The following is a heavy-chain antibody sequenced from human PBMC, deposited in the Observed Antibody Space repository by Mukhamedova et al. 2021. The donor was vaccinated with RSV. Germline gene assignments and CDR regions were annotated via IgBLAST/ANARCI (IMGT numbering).Heavy chain of an antibody. D-gene: IGHD2-15*01. V-gene: IGHV3-7*01. J-gene: IGHJ2*01. CDR3: GSVEGWHFDL. Sequence: GDSVKGRFTISRDNAKNSVYLQMSSLRAEDTAVYYCGSVEGWHFDLWGRGTLVSVSS.